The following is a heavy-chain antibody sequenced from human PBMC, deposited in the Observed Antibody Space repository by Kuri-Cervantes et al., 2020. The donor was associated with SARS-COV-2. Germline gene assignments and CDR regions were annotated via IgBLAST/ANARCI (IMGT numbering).Heavy chain of an antibody. Sequence: ASVKVSCKTPETTFPNYDINWVRQATEQGLEWMGMVKTNSGNTLYAQIFQGRVTMTRDISTSTVYMELSSLTSEDTAIYYCYCAPKEGFDSWGQGTLVTVSS. CDR1: ETTFPNYD. D-gene: IGHD2-21*01. CDR2: VKTNSGNT. CDR3: YCAPKEGFDS. J-gene: IGHJ4*02. V-gene: IGHV1-8*01.